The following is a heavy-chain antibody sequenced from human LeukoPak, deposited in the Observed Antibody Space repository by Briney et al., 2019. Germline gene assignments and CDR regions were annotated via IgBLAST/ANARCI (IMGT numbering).Heavy chain of an antibody. CDR1: GFTFSSYV. V-gene: IGHV3-30*03. J-gene: IGHJ4*02. CDR3: AYGGNFDY. D-gene: IGHD4-23*01. CDR2: ISYDGSNK. Sequence: GRSLRLSCAASGFTFSSYVMHWVRQAPGKGLEWVAVISYDGSNKYYADSVKGRFTISRDNSKNTLYLQMNSLRAEDTAVYYCAYGGNFDYWGQGTLVTVSS.